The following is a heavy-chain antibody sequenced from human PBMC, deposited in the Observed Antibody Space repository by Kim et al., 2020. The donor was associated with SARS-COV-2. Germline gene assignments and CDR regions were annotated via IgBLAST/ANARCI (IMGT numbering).Heavy chain of an antibody. CDR3: ARVAGSGYQLDY. V-gene: IGHV3-64*01. D-gene: IGHD5-12*01. J-gene: IGHJ4*02. Sequence: GGSLRLSCAASGFTFSSYAMHWVRQAPGKGLEYVSAISSNGGSTYYANSVKGRFTISRDNSKNTLYLQMGSLRAEDMAVYYCARVAGSGYQLDYWGQGTLVTVSS. CDR2: ISSNGGST. CDR1: GFTFSSYA.